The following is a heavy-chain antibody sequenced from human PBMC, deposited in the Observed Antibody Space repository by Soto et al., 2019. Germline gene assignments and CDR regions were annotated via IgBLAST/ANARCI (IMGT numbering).Heavy chain of an antibody. Sequence: GGSLRLSCAASGFTFSSYSMNWVRQAPGKGLEWVSYISSSSSTIYYADSVKGRFTISRDNAKNSLYLQMNSLRDEDTAVYYCAREGITIFGVLQGGMDVWGQGTTVTVSS. CDR1: GFTFSSYS. CDR2: ISSSSSTI. V-gene: IGHV3-48*02. CDR3: AREGITIFGVLQGGMDV. J-gene: IGHJ6*02. D-gene: IGHD3-3*01.